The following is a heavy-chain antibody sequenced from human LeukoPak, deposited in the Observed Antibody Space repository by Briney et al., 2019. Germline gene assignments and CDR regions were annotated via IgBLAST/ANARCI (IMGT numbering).Heavy chain of an antibody. CDR2: IIPILGIA. CDR1: GGTFSSYA. J-gene: IGHJ4*02. Sequence: SVKVSCKASGGTFSSYAISWVRQAPGQGLEWMGRIIPILGIANYAQKFQGRVTITADKSTSTAYMELSSLRSEDTAVYYCAILWFGELFSDYWGQGTLVTVSS. D-gene: IGHD3-10*01. V-gene: IGHV1-69*04. CDR3: AILWFGELFSDY.